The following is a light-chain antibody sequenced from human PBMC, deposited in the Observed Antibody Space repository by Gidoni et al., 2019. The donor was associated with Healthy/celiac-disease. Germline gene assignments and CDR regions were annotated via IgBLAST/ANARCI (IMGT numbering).Light chain of an antibody. Sequence: QSALTQPPSASGSPGQSVTISCTGPSSDVGGYNYVSWYQQHPGKAPKLMIYEVSKRPSGVPDRFSGSKSGNTASLTVSGLQAEDEADYYCSSYAGSNNLPFGGGTKLTVL. CDR2: EVS. V-gene: IGLV2-8*01. CDR3: SSYAGSNNLP. CDR1: SSDVGGYNY. J-gene: IGLJ2*01.